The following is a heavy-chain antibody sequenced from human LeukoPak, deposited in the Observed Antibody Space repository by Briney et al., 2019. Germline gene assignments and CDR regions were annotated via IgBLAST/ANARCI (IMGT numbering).Heavy chain of an antibody. D-gene: IGHD1-26*01. CDR1: GFTFTSYR. V-gene: IGHV3-30*18. Sequence: GGSLRLSCAASGFTFTSYRMDWVRQAPGKGLEWVAVIPYDGSNKYYADSVQGRFTISRDNSKNTLYLQMNSLRAEDTAVYYCAKDKSGGYDYGMDVWGQGTTVTVSS. CDR3: AKDKSGGYDYGMDV. J-gene: IGHJ6*02. CDR2: IPYDGSNK.